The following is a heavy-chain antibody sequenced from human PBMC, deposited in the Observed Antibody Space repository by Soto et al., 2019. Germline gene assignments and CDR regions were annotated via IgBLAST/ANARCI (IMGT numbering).Heavy chain of an antibody. D-gene: IGHD2-2*01. Sequence: EVQLLESGGGLVQPGGSLRLSCAASGFTFSSYAMSWVRQAPGKGLEWVSAISGSGGSTYYADCVKGRFTISRDNSKNTLYLQMNSLRAEDTAVYYCAKDYCSSTSCYLYYFDYWGQGTLVTVSS. CDR3: AKDYCSSTSCYLYYFDY. CDR1: GFTFSSYA. V-gene: IGHV3-23*01. CDR2: ISGSGGST. J-gene: IGHJ4*02.